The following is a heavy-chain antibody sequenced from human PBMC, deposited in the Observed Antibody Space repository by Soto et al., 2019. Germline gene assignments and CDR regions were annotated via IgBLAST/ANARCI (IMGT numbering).Heavy chain of an antibody. V-gene: IGHV3-30*18. J-gene: IGHJ5*02. CDR2: ISYDGSNK. CDR1: GFTFSSYG. Sequence: GGSLRLSCAASGFTFSSYGMHWVRQAPGKGLEWVAVISYDGSNKYYADSVKGRFTISRDNSKNTLYLQMNSLRAEDTAVYYCAKDPYSGYVLNWFDPWGQGTLVTVSS. CDR3: AKDPYSGYVLNWFDP. D-gene: IGHD5-12*01.